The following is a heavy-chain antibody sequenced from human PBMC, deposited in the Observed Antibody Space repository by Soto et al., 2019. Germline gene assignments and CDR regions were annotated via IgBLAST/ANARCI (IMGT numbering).Heavy chain of an antibody. CDR2: LYSGST. Sequence: QLQLQESGPGLVKPSETLSLTCAVTGASITRGGFHWGWIRQSPGQGLEWIGSLYSGSTYYNPSLRSRVPLPADTSKNDFSLGFTFVPAADTAVYYFASRGSGHTFASGGQGTLVTVS. J-gene: IGHJ4*02. CDR1: GASITRGGFH. CDR3: ASRGSGHTFAS. V-gene: IGHV4-39*02. D-gene: IGHD3-10*01.